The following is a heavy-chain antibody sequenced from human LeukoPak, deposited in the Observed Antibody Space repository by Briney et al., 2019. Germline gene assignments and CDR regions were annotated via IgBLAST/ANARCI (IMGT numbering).Heavy chain of an antibody. D-gene: IGHD3-16*01. Sequence: GGSLRLSCAASGFTFSNAWMSWVRQAPGKGLVWVSRIHNDGSSTNYADSVKGRFTISRDNAKNTLDLQMNSLRAEDTAVYYCARGGAGNFDFWGQGTLVTVSS. CDR1: GFTFSNAW. J-gene: IGHJ4*02. V-gene: IGHV3-74*01. CDR3: ARGGAGNFDF. CDR2: IHNDGSST.